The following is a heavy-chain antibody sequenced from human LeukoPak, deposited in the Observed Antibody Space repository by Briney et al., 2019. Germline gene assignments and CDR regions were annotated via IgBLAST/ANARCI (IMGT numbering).Heavy chain of an antibody. J-gene: IGHJ4*02. Sequence: SETLSLTCTVSGGSISSGGYYWSWIRQHPGKGLEWIGYIYYRGSTYYNPSLKSRVTISVDTSKNQFSLKLNSVPAAGTAVYYCASAGKRTYYFDYWGQGTLVTVSS. CDR2: IYYRGST. CDR1: GGSISSGGYY. CDR3: ASAGKRTYYFDY. D-gene: IGHD6-13*01. V-gene: IGHV4-31*03.